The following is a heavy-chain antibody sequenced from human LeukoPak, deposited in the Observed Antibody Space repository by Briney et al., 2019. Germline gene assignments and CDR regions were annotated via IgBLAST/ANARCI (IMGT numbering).Heavy chain of an antibody. Sequence: GGSLRPSCAASGFTFSRSWMHWVRQAPGKGLVWVSLIYSGGSTYYADSVKGRFTISRDNSKNTLYLQMNSLRAEDTAVYYCARRGPTSYYDSSGPYIWGQGTMVTVSS. CDR2: IYSGGST. CDR1: GFTFSRSW. CDR3: ARRGPTSYYDSSGPYI. J-gene: IGHJ3*02. D-gene: IGHD3-22*01. V-gene: IGHV3-66*01.